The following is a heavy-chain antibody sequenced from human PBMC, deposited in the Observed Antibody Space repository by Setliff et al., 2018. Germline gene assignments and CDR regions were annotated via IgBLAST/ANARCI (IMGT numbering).Heavy chain of an antibody. D-gene: IGHD2-2*01. J-gene: IGHJ4*02. CDR1: RGSISNHY. CDR2: IYYSGST. Sequence: PSETLSLTCTVSRGSISNHYWSWIRQPPGKGLEWIGSIYYSGSTNYNPSLKSRVTISLDTSKNQFSLKLSSVTAADTAVYYCARVPKEYQLLLYFDYWGQGTLVTVSS. CDR3: ARVPKEYQLLLYFDY. V-gene: IGHV4-59*11.